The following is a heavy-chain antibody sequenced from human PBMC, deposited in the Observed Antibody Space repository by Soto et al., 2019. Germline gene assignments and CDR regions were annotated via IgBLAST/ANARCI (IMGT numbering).Heavy chain of an antibody. CDR1: GFSLTSSGVG. J-gene: IGHJ5*02. CDR3: AHRVPYNSYWDVGWFDP. Sequence: QITLKESGPTLLEPTQTLTLTCSFSGFSLTSSGVGVGWLRQAPGKALECLGIIYWDGDRRYNPSLRQRLTITKDTSKNQVVLSITYMEPVDTATYYRAHRVPYNSYWDVGWFDPWGQGTLVTVS. V-gene: IGHV2-5*02. CDR2: IYWDGDR. D-gene: IGHD1-20*01.